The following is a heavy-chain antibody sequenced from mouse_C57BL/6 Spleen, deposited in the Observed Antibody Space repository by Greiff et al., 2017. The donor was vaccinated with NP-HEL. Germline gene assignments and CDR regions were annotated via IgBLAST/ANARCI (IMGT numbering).Heavy chain of an antibody. Sequence: EVQLQQSGPELVKPGASVKIPCKASGYTFTDYNMDWVKQSHGKSLEWIGDINPNNGGTIYNQKFKGKATLTVDKSSSTAYMELRSLTSEDTAVYYCARFEYGSSSYAMDYWGQGTSVTVSS. CDR2: INPNNGGT. CDR3: ARFEYGSSSYAMDY. CDR1: GYTFTDYN. V-gene: IGHV1-18*01. D-gene: IGHD1-1*01. J-gene: IGHJ4*01.